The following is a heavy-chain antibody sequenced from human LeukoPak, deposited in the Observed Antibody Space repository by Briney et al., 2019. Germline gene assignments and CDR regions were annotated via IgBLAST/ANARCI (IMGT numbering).Heavy chain of an antibody. CDR1: GFTFSSYD. D-gene: IGHD1-26*01. J-gene: IGHJ4*02. CDR2: IYSGDST. V-gene: IGHV3-53*01. Sequence: GGSLRLSCAASGFTFSSYDMSWVRQAPGKGLEWVSVIYSGDSTYYADSVKGRFTISRDNSKNTLYLQMNSLRVEDTAVYYCARGSGSWEYWGQGTLVTVSS. CDR3: ARGSGSWEY.